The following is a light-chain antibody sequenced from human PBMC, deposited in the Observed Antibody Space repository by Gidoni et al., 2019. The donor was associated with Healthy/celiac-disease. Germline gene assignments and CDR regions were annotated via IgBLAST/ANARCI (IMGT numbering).Light chain of an antibody. CDR1: SSNIGSNT. V-gene: IGLV1-44*01. Sequence: QSVLTQPPSASGPPGQRVTISCSGSSSNIGSNTVNWYQQHPGTAPKLLIYSNKQRPSGVPDRFSGSKAGTSASLAISGLQSEDEADYYCAAWDDSLNGWVFGGGTKLTVL. CDR3: AAWDDSLNGWV. J-gene: IGLJ3*02. CDR2: SNK.